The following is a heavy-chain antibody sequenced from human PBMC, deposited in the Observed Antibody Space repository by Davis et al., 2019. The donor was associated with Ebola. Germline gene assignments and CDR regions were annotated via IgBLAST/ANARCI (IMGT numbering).Heavy chain of an antibody. CDR3: AKSGLSFGVVKYHYGMDV. CDR1: GFTFSNFA. V-gene: IGHV3-23*01. D-gene: IGHD3-3*01. Sequence: GESLKISCAASGFTFSNFAMSWVRQAPEKGLEWVSGISGRGSYTYYADSVKGRITISRDNSKKTLYLQMNSLRAEDTAVYYCAKSGLSFGVVKYHYGMDVWGKGTTVTVSS. J-gene: IGHJ6*04. CDR2: ISGRGSYT.